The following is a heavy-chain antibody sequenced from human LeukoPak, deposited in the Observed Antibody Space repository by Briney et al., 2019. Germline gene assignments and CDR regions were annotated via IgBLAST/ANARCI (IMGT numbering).Heavy chain of an antibody. V-gene: IGHV3-74*01. J-gene: IGHJ3*02. CDR1: GFTFRSYW. CDR2: INSDGSST. CDR3: ARLGITGKDDAFDI. D-gene: IGHD1-20*01. Sequence: PGGSLRLSCAASGFTFRSYWMHGLRQAPGKGRIWVSRINSDGSSTSYADSVKGRFTISRDNAKNTLYLQMNSLRAEDTAVYYCARLGITGKDDAFDIWGQGTMVTVSS.